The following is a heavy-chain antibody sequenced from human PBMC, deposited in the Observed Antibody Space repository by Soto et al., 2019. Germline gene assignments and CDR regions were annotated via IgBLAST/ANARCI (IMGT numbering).Heavy chain of an antibody. Sequence: SETLSLTCSVSGGSISSSSYFWGWIRHPPGKGLEWIGSIYYSGSTYYNPSLKSRVTISVDKSKNQFSLKLSSVTAADTAVYYCASGQKLMVRGVIIRGYYYYYGMDVWGQGTTVTVS. D-gene: IGHD3-10*01. J-gene: IGHJ6*02. CDR1: GGSISSSSYF. V-gene: IGHV4-39*07. CDR2: IYYSGST. CDR3: ASGQKLMVRGVIIRGYYYYYGMDV.